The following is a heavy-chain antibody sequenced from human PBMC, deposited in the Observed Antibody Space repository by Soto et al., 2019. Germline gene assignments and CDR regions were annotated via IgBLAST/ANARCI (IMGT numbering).Heavy chain of an antibody. CDR3: AHRNMVGATKYNWFDP. J-gene: IGHJ5*02. V-gene: IGHV2-5*02. D-gene: IGHD1-26*01. CDR1: VFSLISSGVG. CDR2: IYWDDDK. Sequence: EXGPTLVYHPQTLTLSCTFAVFSLISSGVGVGWIRQPPGKALEWLALIYWDDDKRYSPSLKSRLTITKDTSKNQVVLTMTNMDPVDTATYYRAHRNMVGATKYNWFDPWGQGTLVTVSS.